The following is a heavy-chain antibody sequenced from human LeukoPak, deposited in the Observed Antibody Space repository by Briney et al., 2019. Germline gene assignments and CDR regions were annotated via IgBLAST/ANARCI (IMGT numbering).Heavy chain of an antibody. CDR3: ARAMRWASDY. Sequence: GGSLRLSCAAPGFTLRIYGMVWVRPAPGKGLEYVSDITSNGGTTYYGNSVKSRFTISRDNSKDTLHLQMGSLRTEDTAVYYCARAMRWASDYWDQGTLVTVAS. CDR2: ITSNGGTT. D-gene: IGHD4-23*01. V-gene: IGHV3-64*01. J-gene: IGHJ4*02. CDR1: GFTLRIYG.